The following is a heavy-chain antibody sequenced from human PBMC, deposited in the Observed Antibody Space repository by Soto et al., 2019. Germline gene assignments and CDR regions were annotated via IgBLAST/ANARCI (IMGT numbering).Heavy chain of an antibody. J-gene: IGHJ4*02. CDR3: ARGLARGPMMGPFDY. V-gene: IGHV3-21*06. Sequence: LRLSCAASGLTFSWYSMNWVRQAPGKGLEWVSSITSSSTYIYYADSVKGRFTISRDNAKNSLYLQMNSLRAEDTAVYYCARGLARGPMMGPFDYWGQGTLVTVSS. CDR2: ITSSSTYI. D-gene: IGHD3-22*01. CDR1: GLTFSWYS.